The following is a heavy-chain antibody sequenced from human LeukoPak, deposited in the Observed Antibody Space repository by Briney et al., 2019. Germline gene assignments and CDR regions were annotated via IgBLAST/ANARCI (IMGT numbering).Heavy chain of an antibody. J-gene: IGHJ5*02. D-gene: IGHD2-8*01. CDR3: ARGRILYSTPRLFDP. Sequence: ASVKVSCKASGYTFTSYDINWVRQATGQGLEWMGWMNPNSGNTGYAQKFQGRVTMTRNTSISTAHMELSSLRSEDTAVYYCARGRILYSTPRLFDPWGQGALVTVSS. V-gene: IGHV1-8*01. CDR2: MNPNSGNT. CDR1: GYTFTSYD.